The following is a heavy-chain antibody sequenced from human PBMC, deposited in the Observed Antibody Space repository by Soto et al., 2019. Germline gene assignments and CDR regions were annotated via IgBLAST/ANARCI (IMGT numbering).Heavy chain of an antibody. CDR3: AKDRYLDHDSRGYLFDN. CDR1: GFTFNIYA. V-gene: IGHV3-23*01. J-gene: IGHJ4*02. Sequence: EVQLLESVGDWIQPGGSLRLSCAASGFTFNIYAMTWVRQAAGKGLEWVSAISRYGDFTYYADSVEGRFTISRDNSKNTLYLQMNSLRAEDTAVYYCAKDRYLDHDSRGYLFDNWGQGTLVTVSS. D-gene: IGHD3-22*01. CDR2: ISRYGDFT.